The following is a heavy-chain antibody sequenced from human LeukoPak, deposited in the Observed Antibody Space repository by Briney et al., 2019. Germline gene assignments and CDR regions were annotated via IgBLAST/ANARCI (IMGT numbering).Heavy chain of an antibody. Sequence: ASVKVSCKASGYTFTSYDINWVRQATGQGLEWMGWMNPNSGNTGYAQKFQGRVTITRNTFIRTAYMELSSLRSDDTAVYYCARALIGRDAFDIWGQGTVVTVSS. V-gene: IGHV1-8*03. CDR1: GYTFTSYD. D-gene: IGHD2-21*01. CDR3: ARALIGRDAFDI. J-gene: IGHJ3*02. CDR2: MNPNSGNT.